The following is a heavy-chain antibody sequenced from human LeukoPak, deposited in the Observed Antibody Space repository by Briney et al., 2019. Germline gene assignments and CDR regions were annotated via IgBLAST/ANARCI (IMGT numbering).Heavy chain of an antibody. V-gene: IGHV3-23*01. Sequence: PGGSLRLSCAASGFTFSSYAMSWVRQAPGKGLEWVSAISGSGGSTYYADSVKGRFTISRDNSKNTLYLQMNSLRAEDTAVYYCAKSDGPFGEKDYGDYWGQGTLVTVSS. J-gene: IGHJ4*02. CDR3: AKSDGPFGEKDYGDY. CDR1: GFTFSSYA. D-gene: IGHD3-10*01. CDR2: ISGSGGST.